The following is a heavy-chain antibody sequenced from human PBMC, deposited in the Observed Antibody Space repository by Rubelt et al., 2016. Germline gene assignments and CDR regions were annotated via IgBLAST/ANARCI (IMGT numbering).Heavy chain of an antibody. CDR2: IRTYNGDT. Sequence: QVQLVQSGAEVKKPGASVKVSCKASGYTFTTYGISWVRQAPGQGLEWMGWIRTYNGDTRYAQKVQGRGTMTTETATSTAYLELRSLRSDDTAVYSCARDPSSTSGFHAYFDYWGQGTLVTVSS. D-gene: IGHD2-8*01. V-gene: IGHV1-18*01. J-gene: IGHJ4*02. CDR1: GYTFTTYG. CDR3: ARDPSSTSGFHAYFDY.